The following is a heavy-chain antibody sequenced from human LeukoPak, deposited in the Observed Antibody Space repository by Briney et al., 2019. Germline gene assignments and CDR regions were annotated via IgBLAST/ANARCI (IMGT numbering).Heavy chain of an antibody. CDR1: GFTFSTYA. CDR3: AKGRTLDY. J-gene: IGHJ4*02. V-gene: IGHV3-23*01. Sequence: GGSLRLSCAASGFTFSTYAVSWVRQAPGKGLEWVSAISGSGGSTYYTDSVKGRFSISRDNSKNTLYLQMNSLRAEDTAIYYCAKGRTLDYWGQGTLVTVSS. CDR2: ISGSGGST.